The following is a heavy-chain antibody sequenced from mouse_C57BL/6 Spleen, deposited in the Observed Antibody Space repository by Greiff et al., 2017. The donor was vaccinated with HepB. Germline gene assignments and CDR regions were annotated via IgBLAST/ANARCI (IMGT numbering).Heavy chain of an antibody. Sequence: QLQQSGPGLVQPSQSLSITCTVSGFSLTSYGVHWVRQSPGKGLEWLGVIWRGGSTDYNAAFMSRLSITKDNSKSQVFFKMNSLQADDTAIYYCAKAPIYYDYDFYYAMDYWGQGTSVTVSS. CDR2: IWRGGST. V-gene: IGHV2-5*01. CDR1: GFSLTSYG. D-gene: IGHD2-4*01. J-gene: IGHJ4*01. CDR3: AKAPIYYDYDFYYAMDY.